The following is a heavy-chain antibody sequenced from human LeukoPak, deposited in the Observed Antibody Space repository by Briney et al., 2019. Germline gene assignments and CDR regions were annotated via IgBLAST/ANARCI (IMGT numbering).Heavy chain of an antibody. CDR1: GFTFSSYA. Sequence: PGGSLRLSCAASGFTFSSYAMSWVRQAPGKGLEWVSSISGSGDSTYYADSVKGRFTISRDKSKSTLYLQMNSLRAEDTALYYCAKDPLATTLYHFADYWGQGTLVTVSS. J-gene: IGHJ4*02. V-gene: IGHV3-23*01. CDR3: AKDPLATTLYHFADY. D-gene: IGHD1-26*01. CDR2: ISGSGDST.